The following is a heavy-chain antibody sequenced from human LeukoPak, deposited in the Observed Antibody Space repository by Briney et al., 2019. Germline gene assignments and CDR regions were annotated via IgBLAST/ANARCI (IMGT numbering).Heavy chain of an antibody. J-gene: IGHJ4*02. CDR2: ISSSSSYI. V-gene: IGHV3-21*01. D-gene: IGHD3-10*01. CDR3: AREVYYYGSGSPQPFDY. Sequence: GGSLRLSCAASGFTFSSYSMNWVRQAPGKGLEWVSSISSSSSYIYYADSVTGRLTISRDNAKNSLYLQMNSLRAEDTAVYYCAREVYYYGSGSPQPFDYWGQGTLVTVSS. CDR1: GFTFSSYS.